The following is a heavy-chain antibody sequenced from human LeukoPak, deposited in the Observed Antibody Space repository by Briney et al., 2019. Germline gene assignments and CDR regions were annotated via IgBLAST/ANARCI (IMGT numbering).Heavy chain of an antibody. CDR2: IYSGGTT. V-gene: IGHV3-53*01. J-gene: IGHJ4*02. CDR1: GVTVSNNY. Sequence: GGSLRLSCTASGVTVSNNYMNWVRQAPGKGLGWVALIYSGGTTNYADSVKGRFTISRDNSKNTLYLQMTNVRVEDTAVYYCARDPPGIAASVSGGWGQGTLVTVSS. D-gene: IGHD6-13*01. CDR3: ARDPPGIAASVSGG.